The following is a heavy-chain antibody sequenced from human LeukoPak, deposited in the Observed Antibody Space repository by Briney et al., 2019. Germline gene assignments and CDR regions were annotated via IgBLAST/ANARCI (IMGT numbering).Heavy chain of an antibody. D-gene: IGHD3-22*01. CDR3: ARGRHYYDSSDYYYEGDGFDI. Sequence: ASVKVSCKASGYTFTNNYMHWVRQGPGQGLEWMGIINPSGDNTWYAQKFQGRVTLTREMATSTDYMEVSSLRSEDTAVYYCARGRHYYDSSDYYYEGDGFDIWGQGTMVTVSS. V-gene: IGHV1-46*01. CDR1: GYTFTNNY. J-gene: IGHJ3*02. CDR2: INPSGDNT.